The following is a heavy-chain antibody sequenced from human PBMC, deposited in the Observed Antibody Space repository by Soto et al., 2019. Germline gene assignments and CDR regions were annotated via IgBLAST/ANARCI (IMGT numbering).Heavy chain of an antibody. CDR2: VYYSGKT. J-gene: IGHJ4*02. CDR3: ARHCLRNSTPGTDYFDS. CDR1: GGSISTDTFY. Sequence: QLQLQESGPGLVRPSETLSLTCTVSGGSISTDTFYWAWIRQPPGKDLEWLGAVYYSGKTPYNPSLPSRLFISVDTSKNQFSLTLSSVTAADTAVYHCARHCLRNSTPGTDYFDSWGQGALVTVSS. V-gene: IGHV4-39*01.